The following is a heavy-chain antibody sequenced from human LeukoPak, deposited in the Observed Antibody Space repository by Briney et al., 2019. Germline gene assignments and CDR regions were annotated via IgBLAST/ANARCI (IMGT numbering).Heavy chain of an antibody. V-gene: IGHV4-38-2*02. CDR1: GYSISSGYY. CDR2: IYHSGST. Sequence: PSETLSLTCTVSGYSISSGYYWGWIRQPPGKGLGWIGSIYHSGSTYYNPSLKSRVTISVDTSKNQFSLKLSSVTAADTAVYYCARYSSSNTSEYFQHWGQGTLVTVSS. D-gene: IGHD6-13*01. J-gene: IGHJ1*01. CDR3: ARYSSSNTSEYFQH.